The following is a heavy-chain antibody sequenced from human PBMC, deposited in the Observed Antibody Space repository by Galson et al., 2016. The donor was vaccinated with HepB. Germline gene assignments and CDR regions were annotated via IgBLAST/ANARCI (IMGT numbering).Heavy chain of an antibody. CDR3: ARGRSRDGYPRPQYNWFDP. D-gene: IGHD5-24*01. V-gene: IGHV4-31*03. J-gene: IGHJ5*02. CDR2: IYYSGST. Sequence: TLSLTCTVSGGSISGGVYYWKCYWSWIRQHPGKGLEWIGDIYYSGSTYYNPSLKSRVTISVDTSQNQFSLKLTSVTAADTAVYYCARGRSRDGYPRPQYNWFDPWGQGTLVTVSS. CDR1: GGSISGGVYY.